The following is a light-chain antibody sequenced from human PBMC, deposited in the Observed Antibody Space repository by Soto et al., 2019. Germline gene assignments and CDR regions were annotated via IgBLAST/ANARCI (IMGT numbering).Light chain of an antibody. CDR1: QIVSSNY. CDR3: QQYATSPIT. CDR2: DAS. J-gene: IGKJ5*01. V-gene: IGKV3-20*01. Sequence: EIVLTQSPGTLSLSPGERATLSCRASQIVSSNYLGWYQQKPGQAPRLLIYDASSRATGIPDRFSGNGSGTDFTLTISRLEPEDFAVCYCQQYATSPITFGQGTRLEIK.